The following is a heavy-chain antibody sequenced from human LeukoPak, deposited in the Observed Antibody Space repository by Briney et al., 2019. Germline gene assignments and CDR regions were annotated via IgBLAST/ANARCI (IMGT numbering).Heavy chain of an antibody. V-gene: IGHV4-34*01. D-gene: IGHD4-17*01. J-gene: IGHJ5*02. CDR3: ARGGTTRWFDP. CDR1: GGPFSGYY. Sequence: PSETLSLPCAVYGGPFSGYYWSWIRQPPGKGLEWTGEINHSGSTNYNPSLKSRVTISVDTTKNQFSLKLSSVTDADTAVYYCARGGTTRWFDPWGQGTLVTVSS. CDR2: INHSGST.